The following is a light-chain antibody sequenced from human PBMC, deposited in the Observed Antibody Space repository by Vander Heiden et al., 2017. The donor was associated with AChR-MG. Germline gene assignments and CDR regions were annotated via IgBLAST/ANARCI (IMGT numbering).Light chain of an antibody. V-gene: IGKV3-15*01. CDR3: QQENNWPYT. J-gene: IGKJ2*01. Sequence: EILMTQSPATLSVSPGERATLSCRASQSVSNDLAWYQQKPGQAPRLLFYGASTRATGIPVRFSGNGSGTEFSLGISSLQSEDFAAYYCQQENNWPYTFGQGTKLDIK. CDR1: QSVSND. CDR2: GAS.